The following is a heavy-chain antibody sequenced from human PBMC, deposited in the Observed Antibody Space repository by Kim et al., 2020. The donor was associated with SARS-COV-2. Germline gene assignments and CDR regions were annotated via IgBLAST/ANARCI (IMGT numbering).Heavy chain of an antibody. Sequence: GGSLRLSCAASGFTFSNAWMSWVRQAPGKGLEWVGRIKSKTDGGTTDYAAPVKGRFTISRDDSKNTLYLQMNSLKTEDTAVYYCTTEAAAGRLFDYWGQGTLVTVSS. D-gene: IGHD6-13*01. J-gene: IGHJ4*02. V-gene: IGHV3-15*01. CDR2: IKSKTDGGTT. CDR1: GFTFSNAW. CDR3: TTEAAAGRLFDY.